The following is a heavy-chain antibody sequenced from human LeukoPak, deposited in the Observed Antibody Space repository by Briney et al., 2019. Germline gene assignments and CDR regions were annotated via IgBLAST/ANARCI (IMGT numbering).Heavy chain of an antibody. J-gene: IGHJ6*02. CDR2: ISYDGGQQ. CDR3: ARADSGYSYGWYYYEPLPYGMDV. D-gene: IGHD5-18*01. CDR1: GFSFNSYG. V-gene: IGHV3-30*03. Sequence: GGSLRLSCAASGFSFNSYGMHWVRQAPGKGLEWVAVISYDGGQQSYADSVKGRFTMSRDNSKNTLYLQMNSLRAEDTAVYYCARADSGYSYGWYYYEPLPYGMDVWGQGTTVTVSS.